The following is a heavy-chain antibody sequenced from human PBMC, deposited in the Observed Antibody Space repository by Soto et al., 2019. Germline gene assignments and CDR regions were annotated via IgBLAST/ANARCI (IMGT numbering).Heavy chain of an antibody. J-gene: IGHJ6*03. Sequence: ASVKVSCKASGYTFTSYGISWVRQAPGQGLEWMGWISAYNGNTNYAQKLQGRVTMTTDTSTSTAYMEPRSLRSDDTAVYYCAREVDRYCSSTSCSRDYYYYYYMDVWGKGTTVTVSS. CDR1: GYTFTSYG. CDR3: AREVDRYCSSTSCSRDYYYYYYMDV. D-gene: IGHD2-2*01. CDR2: ISAYNGNT. V-gene: IGHV1-18*01.